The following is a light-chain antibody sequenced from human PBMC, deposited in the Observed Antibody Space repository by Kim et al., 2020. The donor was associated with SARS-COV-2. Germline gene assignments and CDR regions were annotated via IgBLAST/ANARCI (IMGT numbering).Light chain of an antibody. Sequence: SSELTQDPAVSVALGQTVRITCQGDSLRSYYASWYQQKPGQAPVLVIYGKNNRPSGIPDRFSGSSSGNTASLTITGAQAEGEADYYCNSRDISGNHVSVV. V-gene: IGLV3-19*01. J-gene: IGLJ2*01. CDR3: NSRDISGNHVSVV. CDR2: GKN. CDR1: SLRSYY.